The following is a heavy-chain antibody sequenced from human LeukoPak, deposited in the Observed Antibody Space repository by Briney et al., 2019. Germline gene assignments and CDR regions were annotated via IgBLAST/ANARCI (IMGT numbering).Heavy chain of an antibody. V-gene: IGHV3-23*01. J-gene: IGHJ4*02. CDR3: AKVHYTASFPGSFPGRNYFDS. CDR1: GFAFSGYA. D-gene: IGHD1-26*01. Sequence: GGSLRLSCTVSGFAFSGYAMSWVRQAPGKGPEWVSSIGDRGGVTYSADSVKGRFTISRDNSKRTLFLQMNSLRAEDTAVYYCAKVHYTASFPGSFPGRNYFDSWGQGSLVTVSS. CDR2: IGDRGGVT.